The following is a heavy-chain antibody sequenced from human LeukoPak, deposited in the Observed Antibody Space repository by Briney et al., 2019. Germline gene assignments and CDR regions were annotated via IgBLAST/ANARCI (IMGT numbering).Heavy chain of an antibody. Sequence: GASVKVSCKASGYTFTGYYMHWVRQAPGQGLEWMGWINPNSGGTNYAQKFQGRVTMTRDTSISTAYMELSRLRSDDTAVYYCARRLTIFGVVIIGEYYFDYWGQGTLVTVSS. CDR1: GYTFTGYY. V-gene: IGHV1-2*02. CDR2: INPNSGGT. D-gene: IGHD3-3*01. CDR3: ARRLTIFGVVIIGEYYFDY. J-gene: IGHJ4*02.